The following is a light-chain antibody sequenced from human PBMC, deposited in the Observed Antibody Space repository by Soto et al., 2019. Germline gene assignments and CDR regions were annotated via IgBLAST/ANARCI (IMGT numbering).Light chain of an antibody. Sequence: QSALTQPASVSGSPGQSITISCTGTSSDVGGYNYVSWYQHHPGKAPKLIIYEVTNRPSGVSNRFSGSKSGNTASLTISGLQAEDEADYYCISYTSGTSPYVFVTGTKLTVL. CDR2: EVT. CDR1: SSDVGGYNY. CDR3: ISYTSGTSPYV. V-gene: IGLV2-14*01. J-gene: IGLJ1*01.